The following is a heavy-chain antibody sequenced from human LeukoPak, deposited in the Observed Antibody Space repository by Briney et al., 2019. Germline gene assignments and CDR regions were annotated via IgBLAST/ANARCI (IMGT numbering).Heavy chain of an antibody. Sequence: SVKVSSKASGGTFSSYTISWVRQAPGQGLEWMGRIIPFFGTTNYAQKFQGRVTITTDESTSTAYMELSSLRSEDTAVYYCARRPYYDIGGYLLTWGQGTLVTVSS. CDR1: GGTFSSYT. J-gene: IGHJ5*02. D-gene: IGHD3-22*01. CDR2: IIPFFGTT. CDR3: ARRPYYDIGGYLLT. V-gene: IGHV1-69*05.